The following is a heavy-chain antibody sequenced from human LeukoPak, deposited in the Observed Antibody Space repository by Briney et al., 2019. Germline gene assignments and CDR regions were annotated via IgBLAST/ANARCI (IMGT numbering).Heavy chain of an antibody. J-gene: IGHJ4*02. CDR2: ISSSSSTI. Sequence: GGSLRLSCTASGFTFSNAWMSWVRQAPGKGLEWVSYISSSSSTIYYADSVKGRFTISRDNAKNSLYLQMNSLRAEDTAVYYCARASGDFDYWGQGTLVTVSS. D-gene: IGHD6-25*01. V-gene: IGHV3-48*01. CDR3: ARASGDFDY. CDR1: GFTFSNAW.